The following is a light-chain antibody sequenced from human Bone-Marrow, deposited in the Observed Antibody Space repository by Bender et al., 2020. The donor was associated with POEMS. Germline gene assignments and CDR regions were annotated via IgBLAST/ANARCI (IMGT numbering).Light chain of an antibody. J-gene: IGLJ3*02. CDR3: QSYDNSLGGWV. V-gene: IGLV3-1*01. CDR2: QDS. CDR1: KLGDQY. Sequence: SYVLTQPPSVSVSPGQTASITCSGDKLGDQYACWYQQKPGQSPVLVIYQDSKRPSGIPERFSGSKSGTSASLAITGLQAEDEGDYYCQSYDNSLGGWVFGGGTKLTVL.